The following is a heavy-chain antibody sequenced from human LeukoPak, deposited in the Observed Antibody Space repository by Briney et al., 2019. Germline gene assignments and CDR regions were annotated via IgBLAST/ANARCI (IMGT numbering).Heavy chain of an antibody. J-gene: IGHJ4*02. CDR1: GFTFSSYA. CDR3: WTYYYDSSGYYQDSDY. CDR2: ISSNGGST. Sequence: GGSLRLSCAASGFTFSSYAMHWVRQAPGKGLEYVSAISSNGGSTYYANSVKGRFTISRDNSKNTLYLQMGSLRAEDMAVYYCWTYYYDSSGYYQDSDYWGQGTLVTVSS. D-gene: IGHD3-22*01. V-gene: IGHV3-64*01.